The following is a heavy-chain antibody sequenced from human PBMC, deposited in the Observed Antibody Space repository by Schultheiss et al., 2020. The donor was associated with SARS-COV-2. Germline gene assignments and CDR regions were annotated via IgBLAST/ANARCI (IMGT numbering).Heavy chain of an antibody. CDR2: IYHSGST. V-gene: IGHV4-59*04. D-gene: IGHD4-11*01. J-gene: IGHJ6*02. CDR3: GRVDYSYYYYGLDV. CDR1: GGSISSYY. Sequence: SETLSLTCTVSGGSISSYYWSWIRQPPGKGLEWIGYIYHSGSTYYNPSLKSRVTISVDTSKNQFSLKLSSVTAADTAVYYCGRVDYSYYYYGLDVWGQGTTVTVSS.